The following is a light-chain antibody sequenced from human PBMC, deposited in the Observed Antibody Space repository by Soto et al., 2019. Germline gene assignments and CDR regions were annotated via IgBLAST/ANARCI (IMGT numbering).Light chain of an antibody. CDR2: GAS. V-gene: IGKV3-20*01. Sequence: EIVLPQYTGTLSLSPGERATLSCSASQSVSSNLAWYQQKPGQAPRLLIYGASSRATGIPDRFSGSGSGTDFTLTISSLQPEDFATYYCQHADSFPLITFGQGTRLEIK. J-gene: IGKJ5*01. CDR3: QHADSFPLIT. CDR1: QSVSSN.